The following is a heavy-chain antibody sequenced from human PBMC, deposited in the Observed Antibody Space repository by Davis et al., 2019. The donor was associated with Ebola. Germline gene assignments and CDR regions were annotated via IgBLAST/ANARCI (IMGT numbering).Heavy chain of an antibody. J-gene: IGHJ6*04. CDR3: ARDSSGWYGYGMDV. CDR2: INPNSGGT. CDR1: GYTFTGYY. Sequence: ASVTVSCKASGYTFTGYYMHWVRQAPGQGLEWMGRINPNSGGTNYAQKFQGRVTMTRDTSISTAYMELSRLRSDDTAVYYCARDSSGWYGYGMDVWGKGTTVTVSS. D-gene: IGHD6-19*01. V-gene: IGHV1-2*06.